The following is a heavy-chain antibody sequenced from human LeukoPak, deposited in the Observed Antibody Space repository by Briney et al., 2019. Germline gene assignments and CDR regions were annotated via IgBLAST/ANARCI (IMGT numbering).Heavy chain of an antibody. Sequence: GGSLRLSCAASGXTFSSYGIHWVRQAPGKGLEWVALISYDGSDKYYVDSVKGRFTISRDNSKNTVFLQMNSLRVEDTAVYYCAKGAAAQGSFDYWGQGTLVTVSS. J-gene: IGHJ4*02. CDR2: ISYDGSDK. D-gene: IGHD2-2*01. CDR1: GXTFSSYG. V-gene: IGHV3-30*18. CDR3: AKGAAAQGSFDY.